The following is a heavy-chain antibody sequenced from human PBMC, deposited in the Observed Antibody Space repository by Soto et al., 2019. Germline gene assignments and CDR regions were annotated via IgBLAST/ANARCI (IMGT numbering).Heavy chain of an antibody. CDR3: ARGLRLRLGALSLYRGLNAFDI. D-gene: IGHD3-16*02. Sequence: GGSLRLSCAASGFTFSGSDMYWVRQATGKGLEWVSTIGTSGDTDYSDSVKGRFTISRENAQNSLYLQMNSLRAGDTAVYFCARGLRLRLGALSLYRGLNAFDIWGQGTMVTVSS. V-gene: IGHV3-13*01. CDR1: GFTFSGSD. J-gene: IGHJ3*02. CDR2: IGTSGDT.